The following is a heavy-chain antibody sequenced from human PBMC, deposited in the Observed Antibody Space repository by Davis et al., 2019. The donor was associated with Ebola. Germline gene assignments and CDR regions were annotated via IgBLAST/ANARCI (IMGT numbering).Heavy chain of an antibody. CDR2: INHSGST. V-gene: IGHV4-34*01. D-gene: IGHD6-13*01. Sequence: MPSETLSLTCAVYGGSFSGYYWSWIRQPPGKGLEWIGEINHSGSTNYNPSLKSRVTISVDTSKNQFSLKLSSVTAADTAVYYCARSPFIAGRYFDYWGQGTLVTVSS. CDR3: ARSPFIAGRYFDY. J-gene: IGHJ4*02. CDR1: GGSFSGYY.